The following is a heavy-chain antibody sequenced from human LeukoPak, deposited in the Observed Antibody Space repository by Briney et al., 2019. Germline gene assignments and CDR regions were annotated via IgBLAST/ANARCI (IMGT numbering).Heavy chain of an antibody. Sequence: GGSLRLSCAASGFTFSNAWMNWVRQAPGKGLEWVGRIKSKTDGGTTDYAAPVKGRFTISRDDSKNTLYLQMNSLKTEDTAVYYCTTADSSGRFLIDYWGQGTLVTVSS. J-gene: IGHJ4*02. V-gene: IGHV3-15*07. CDR2: IKSKTDGGTT. CDR1: GFTFSNAW. CDR3: TTADSSGRFLIDY. D-gene: IGHD3-22*01.